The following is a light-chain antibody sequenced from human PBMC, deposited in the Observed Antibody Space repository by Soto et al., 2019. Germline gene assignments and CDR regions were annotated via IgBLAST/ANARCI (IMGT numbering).Light chain of an antibody. J-gene: IGKJ1*01. CDR1: QSIGTW. Sequence: DIQMTQSPSTLSASVGDRVTITYRASQSIGTWLAWFQQKPGKAPKLLIYDASSLESGVPSRLSGSGSGTEFTLTISSLQPDDFATYYCQQYNTYPWTFGPGTKVEI. CDR2: DAS. V-gene: IGKV1-5*01. CDR3: QQYNTYPWT.